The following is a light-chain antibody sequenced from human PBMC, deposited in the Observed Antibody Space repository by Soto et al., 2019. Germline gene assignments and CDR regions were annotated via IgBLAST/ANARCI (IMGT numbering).Light chain of an antibody. V-gene: IGLV2-11*01. CDR1: SSDVGGYTY. CDR2: DVS. CDR3: CSFAGSYTLYV. J-gene: IGLJ1*01. Sequence: QSVLTQPRSVSGSPGQSVAISCTGTSSDVGGYTYVSWFQQHPGKAPKLMIYDVSKRPSGVPDRFSGSKSGNTASLTISGLKAEDEADYYCCSFAGSYTLYVFGTGTKLTVL.